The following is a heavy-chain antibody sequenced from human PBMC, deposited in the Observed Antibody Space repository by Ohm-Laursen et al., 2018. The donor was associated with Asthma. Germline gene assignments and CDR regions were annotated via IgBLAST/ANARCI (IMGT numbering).Heavy chain of an antibody. D-gene: IGHD2-21*01. CDR1: GYSLSSNA. CDR2: IYIRNT. Sequence: GASVKVSCKTSGYSLSSNAISWVRQAPGQRPEWMGWIYIRNTNYAPKFRDRITLSTDTSTNTAYMDLRSLRSDDTAVYYCVRDVVDRFDFWGQGSLVIVSS. V-gene: IGHV1-18*04. CDR3: VRDVVDRFDF. J-gene: IGHJ4*02.